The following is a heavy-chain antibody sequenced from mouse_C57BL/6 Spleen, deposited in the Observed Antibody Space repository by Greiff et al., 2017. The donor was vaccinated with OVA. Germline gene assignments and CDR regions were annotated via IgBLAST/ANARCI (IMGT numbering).Heavy chain of an antibody. CDR2: ISSGGSYT. J-gene: IGHJ1*03. Sequence: EVQRVESGGDLVKPGGSLKLSCAASGFTFSSYGMSWVRQTPDKRLEWVATISSGGSYTYYPDSVKGRFTISRDNAKNTLYLQMSSLKSEDTAMYYCARHGGYSNYVYFDVWGTGTTVTVSS. D-gene: IGHD2-5*01. CDR1: GFTFSSYG. V-gene: IGHV5-6*01. CDR3: ARHGGYSNYVYFDV.